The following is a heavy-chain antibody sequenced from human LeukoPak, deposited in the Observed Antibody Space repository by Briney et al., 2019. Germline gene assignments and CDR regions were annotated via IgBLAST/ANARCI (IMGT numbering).Heavy chain of an antibody. J-gene: IGHJ6*04. V-gene: IGHV3-48*04. CDR2: ISGTSRTI. CDR1: GFTFNKYS. D-gene: IGHD3-10*02. CDR3: AELGITMIGGV. Sequence: PGGSLRLSCVASGFTFNKYSMNWVRQAPGKGLQWLSYISGTSRTIYYADSVKGRFAISRDNAKNSLYLQMNSLRAEDTAVYYCAELGITMIGGVWGKGTTVTISS.